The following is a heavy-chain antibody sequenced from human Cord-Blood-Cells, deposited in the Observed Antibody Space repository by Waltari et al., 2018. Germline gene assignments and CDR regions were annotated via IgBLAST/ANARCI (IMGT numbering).Heavy chain of an antibody. CDR2: IIPILGIA. J-gene: IGHJ3*02. CDR1: GGTFSSHP. Sequence: QVQLVQSGAEEKTPGPSAKVSCTAPGGTFSSHPGSWLRQAPGQGLEWMGRIIPILGIANYAQKVQGRVTITADKSTSTAYMELSSLRSEDTAVYYCAKQNGDYDAFDIWGQGTMVTVSS. CDR3: AKQNGDYDAFDI. V-gene: IGHV1-69*02. D-gene: IGHD4-17*01.